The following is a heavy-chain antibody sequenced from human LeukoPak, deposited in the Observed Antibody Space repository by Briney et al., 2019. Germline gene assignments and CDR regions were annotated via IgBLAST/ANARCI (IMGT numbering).Heavy chain of an antibody. CDR2: IKEDGSEK. J-gene: IGHJ4*02. Sequence: GGSLRLSCGGFGFTFSSFSLSWVRQAPGKGLEWVANIKEDGSEKYYGDSVKGRFTISRDNAKNSLYLQMNSLRAEDTAVYYCARDSSGYQWGQGTLVTVSS. V-gene: IGHV3-7*01. CDR3: ARDSSGYQ. D-gene: IGHD3-22*01. CDR1: GFTFSSFS.